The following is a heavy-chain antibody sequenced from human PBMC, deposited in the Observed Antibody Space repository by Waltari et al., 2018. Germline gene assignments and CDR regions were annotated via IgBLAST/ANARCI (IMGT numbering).Heavy chain of an antibody. CDR3: ARDEGDSSGYPLNWFDP. V-gene: IGHV4-59*01. J-gene: IGHJ5*02. CDR1: GGSISSYY. Sequence: QVQLQESGPGLVKPSETLSLTCTVPGGSISSYYWSWIRQPPGKGLEWIGYIYYSGSTNYNPSLKSRVTISVDTSKNQFSLKLSSVTAADTAVYYCARDEGDSSGYPLNWFDPWGQGTLVTVSS. CDR2: IYYSGST. D-gene: IGHD3-22*01.